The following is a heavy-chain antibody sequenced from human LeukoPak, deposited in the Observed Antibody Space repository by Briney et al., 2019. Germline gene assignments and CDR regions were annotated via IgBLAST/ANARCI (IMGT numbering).Heavy chain of an antibody. CDR2: IWYDGSNK. V-gene: IGHV3-33*06. D-gene: IGHD6-13*01. CDR1: GFTFSSYG. J-gene: IGHJ4*02. CDR3: AKCLSSSWYDYFDY. Sequence: QSGGSLRLSCAASGFTFSSYGMHWVRQAPGKGLEWVAVIWYDGSNKYYADSVKGRFTISRDNSKNTLYLQMNSLRAEDTAVYYCAKCLSSSWYDYFDYWGQGTLVTVSS.